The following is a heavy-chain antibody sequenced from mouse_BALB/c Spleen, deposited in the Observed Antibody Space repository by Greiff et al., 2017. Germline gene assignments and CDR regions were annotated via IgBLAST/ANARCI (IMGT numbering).Heavy chain of an antibody. J-gene: IGHJ4*01. CDR1: GYTFTSYW. V-gene: IGHV1-69*02. Sequence: QVQLQQPGAELVRPGASVKLSCKASGYTFTSYWINWVKQRPGQGLEWIGNIYPSDSYTNYNQKFKDKATLTVDKSSSTAYMQLSSPTSEDSAVYYCTRSAPTWVMDYWGQGTSVTVSS. CDR2: IYPSDSYT. CDR3: TRSAPTWVMDY. D-gene: IGHD4-1*01.